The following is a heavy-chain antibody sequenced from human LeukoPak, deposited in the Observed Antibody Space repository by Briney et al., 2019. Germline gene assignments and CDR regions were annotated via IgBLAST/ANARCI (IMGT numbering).Heavy chain of an antibody. V-gene: IGHV3-53*01. CDR3: ARDSYYGSGSYYRYTFDY. CDR2: ISSGGTT. CDR1: GFYVSSNF. Sequence: SGGVPIPSLAASGFYVSSNFMWWGRPAAREGVGLGTVISSGGTTYFADSVKGRFTISRDNSKNTLYLQMNSLRAEDTAVYYCARDSYYGSGSYYRYTFDYWGQGTLVTVSS. J-gene: IGHJ4*02. D-gene: IGHD3-10*01.